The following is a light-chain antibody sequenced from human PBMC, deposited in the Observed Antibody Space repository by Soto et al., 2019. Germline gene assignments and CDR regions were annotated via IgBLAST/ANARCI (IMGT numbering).Light chain of an antibody. J-gene: IGKJ4*01. CDR3: LQDYNYPLT. Sequence: IQMTQSPFSLSASVGDGVTITCRASQSISRDLNWYQQKPGKAPNLLIYAASSLQSGVPSRFSGSGSGTDFTLTISSLQPEDFATYYCLQDYNYPLTFGGGTKVDI. V-gene: IGKV1-6*01. CDR1: QSISRD. CDR2: AAS.